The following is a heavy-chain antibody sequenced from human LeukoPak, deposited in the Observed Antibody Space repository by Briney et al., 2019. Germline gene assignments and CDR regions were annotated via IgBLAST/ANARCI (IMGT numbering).Heavy chain of an antibody. J-gene: IGHJ4*02. D-gene: IGHD3-10*01. CDR2: ISYDGSNK. Sequence: GGSLRLSCAASGFTFSSYAMHWVRQAPGKGLEWVAVISYDGSNKYYADSVKGRLTISRDNSKNTLYLQMNSLRAEDTAVYYCARDYGSGSYRRLYFDYWGQGTLVTVSS. V-gene: IGHV3-30-3*01. CDR1: GFTFSSYA. CDR3: ARDYGSGSYRRLYFDY.